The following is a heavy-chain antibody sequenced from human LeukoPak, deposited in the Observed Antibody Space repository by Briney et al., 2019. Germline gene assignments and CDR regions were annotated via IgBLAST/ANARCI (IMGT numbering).Heavy chain of an antibody. V-gene: IGHV4-4*07. CDR3: ARGAPSDY. CDR1: GGSNSSGTISSYY. CDR2: IYTSGTT. J-gene: IGHJ4*02. Sequence: SETLSLTCTVSGGSNSSGTISSYYWSWVRQPAGKGLEWIGRIYTSGTTNYNPSLKSRVTMSVDTSKNQFSLALNSVTAADTAVYYCARGAPSDYWGQGTLVTVSS.